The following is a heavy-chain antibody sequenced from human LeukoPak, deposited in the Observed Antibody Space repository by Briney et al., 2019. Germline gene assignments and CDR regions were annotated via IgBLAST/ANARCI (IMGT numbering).Heavy chain of an antibody. D-gene: IGHD7-27*01. J-gene: IGHJ4*02. Sequence: SETLSLTCTVSGGSISSYYWSWIRQPPGKGLEWIGYIYYSGSTNYNPSLKSRVTISVDTSKNQFSLELSPVTAADTAVYYCARGLTGVHFDYWGQGTLVTVSS. CDR2: IYYSGST. CDR1: GGSISSYY. V-gene: IGHV4-59*01. CDR3: ARGLTGVHFDY.